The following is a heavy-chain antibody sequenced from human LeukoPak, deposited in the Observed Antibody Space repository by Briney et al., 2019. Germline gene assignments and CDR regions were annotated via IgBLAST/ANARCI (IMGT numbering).Heavy chain of an antibody. D-gene: IGHD3-3*01. Sequence: PGGSLRLSCAASGFTFSSYWMHWVRQAPGKGLVWVSRINTDGSSTSYADSVKGRFTISRDNAKNTLYLQMNSLRAEDTAVYYCARGSEWSSGVSDYWGQGTLVTVSS. CDR3: ARGSEWSSGVSDY. CDR1: GFTFSSYW. CDR2: INTDGSST. J-gene: IGHJ4*02. V-gene: IGHV3-74*01.